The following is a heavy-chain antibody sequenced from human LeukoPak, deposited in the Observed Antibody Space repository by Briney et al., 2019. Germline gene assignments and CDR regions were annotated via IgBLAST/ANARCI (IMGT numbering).Heavy chain of an antibody. V-gene: IGHV4-59*01. CDR2: IYYSGST. CDR3: ARRNYGTHAFDI. Sequence: PSETLSLTCTVSGGSISSYYWSWIRQPPGKGLEWIGYIYYSGSTNYNPSLKSRVTISVDTSKNQFSLKLSSVTAADTAVYYCARRNYGTHAFDIWGQGTMVTVSS. CDR1: GGSISSYY. D-gene: IGHD4-17*01. J-gene: IGHJ3*02.